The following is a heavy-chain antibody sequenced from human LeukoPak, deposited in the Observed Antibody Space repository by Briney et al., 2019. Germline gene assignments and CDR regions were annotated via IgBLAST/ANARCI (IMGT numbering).Heavy chain of an antibody. CDR2: INHSGST. CDR1: GGSFSGYY. CDR3: ARGKFTGYCSGGSCYSAAHFDY. J-gene: IGHJ4*02. Sequence: SETLSLTCAVYGGSFSGYYWSWIRQPPGKGLDWIVEINHSGSTNYNPSLKSRVTISVDTSKNQFSLKLSSVTAADTAVYYCARGKFTGYCSGGSCYSAAHFDYWGQGTLVTVSS. V-gene: IGHV4-34*01. D-gene: IGHD2-15*01.